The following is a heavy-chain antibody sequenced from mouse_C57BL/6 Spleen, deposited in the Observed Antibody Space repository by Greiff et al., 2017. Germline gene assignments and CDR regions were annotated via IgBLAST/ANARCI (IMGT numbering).Heavy chain of an antibody. Sequence: QVQLQQPGTELVKPGASVKLSCKASGYTFTSYWMHWVKQRPGQGLEWIGNINPSNGGTNYNEKFKSKATRTVDKSSSTAYMQLSSLTSEDSAVYYCASYYYGSSYHYAMDYWGQGTSVTVSS. CDR1: GYTFTSYW. V-gene: IGHV1-53*01. D-gene: IGHD1-1*01. CDR2: INPSNGGT. CDR3: ASYYYGSSYHYAMDY. J-gene: IGHJ4*01.